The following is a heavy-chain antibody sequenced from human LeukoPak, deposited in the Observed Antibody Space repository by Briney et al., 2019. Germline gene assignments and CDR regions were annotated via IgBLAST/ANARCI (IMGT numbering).Heavy chain of an antibody. J-gene: IGHJ4*02. Sequence: PGGSLRLSCAASGFTFSSYAMHWVRQGPGKGLEWVAVISYDGSNKYYADSVKGRFTISRDNSKNTLYLQMNSLRAEDTAVYYCARVESRAAAGYWGQGTLVTVSS. V-gene: IGHV3-30-3*01. CDR1: GFTFSSYA. CDR3: ARVESRAAAGY. CDR2: ISYDGSNK. D-gene: IGHD6-13*01.